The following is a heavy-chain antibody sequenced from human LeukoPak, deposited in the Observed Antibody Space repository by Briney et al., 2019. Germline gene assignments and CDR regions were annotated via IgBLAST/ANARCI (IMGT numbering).Heavy chain of an antibody. J-gene: IGHJ4*02. V-gene: IGHV1-69*05. CDR2: MIPIFGTS. CDR3: ARTPKDHSSGWYGGEPPQTSLDY. D-gene: IGHD6-19*01. Sequence: SVKVSCKASGGTFSSYAISWVRQAPGQGLEWMGGMIPIFGTSAYAQEFQGRVTITTDESTSTVYMELSSLRSEDTAVYYCARTPKDHSSGWYGGEPPQTSLDYWGQGTLVTVSS. CDR1: GGTFSSYA.